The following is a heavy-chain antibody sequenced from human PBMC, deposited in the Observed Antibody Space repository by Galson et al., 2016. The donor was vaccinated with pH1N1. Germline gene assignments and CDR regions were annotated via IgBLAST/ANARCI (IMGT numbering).Heavy chain of an antibody. J-gene: IGHJ4*02. CDR1: GFSFSDYW. Sequence: SLRLSCAASGFSFSDYWISWVRQAPGKGLEWVANIKQDGGEIYYVDSVKGRCTISRDNAKSSVSLQMNSLRAEDTGVYYCVRAIGGAASYWGQGTLVTVSS. CDR3: VRAIGGAASY. D-gene: IGHD6-13*01. V-gene: IGHV3-7*01. CDR2: IKQDGGEI.